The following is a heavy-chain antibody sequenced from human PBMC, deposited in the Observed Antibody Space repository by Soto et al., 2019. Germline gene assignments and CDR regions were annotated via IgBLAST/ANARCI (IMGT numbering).Heavy chain of an antibody. CDR1: GLTISGKKY. CDR2: LYDVDGS. CDR3: ATWHEREHAYDV. J-gene: IGHJ3*01. V-gene: IGHV3-53*01. Sequence: DVQLVESGGGLIQPGASLRLSCAAFGLTISGKKYVAWVRQAPRQGLEWVSALYDVDGSFYADSVKGRFTTSSDSSKTTVYLQMNDLRPDDTAVYYCATWHEREHAYDVWGQGTTVTVSS. D-gene: IGHD1-1*01.